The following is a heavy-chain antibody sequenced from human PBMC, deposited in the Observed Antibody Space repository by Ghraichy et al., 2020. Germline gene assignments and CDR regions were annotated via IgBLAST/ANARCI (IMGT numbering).Heavy chain of an antibody. CDR2: ISSRSAT. CDR3: ASRYCSSTSCHYMDV. V-gene: IGHV3-48*02. Sequence: GGSLRLSCAASGFNFNTYGMNWVRQPPGKELEWISHISSRSATFYADSVKGRFPISRDNAKDSLYLQMNSLRDEDTAVYYCASRYCSSTSCHYMDVWGKGTTVILSS. J-gene: IGHJ6*03. D-gene: IGHD2-2*01. CDR1: GFNFNTYG.